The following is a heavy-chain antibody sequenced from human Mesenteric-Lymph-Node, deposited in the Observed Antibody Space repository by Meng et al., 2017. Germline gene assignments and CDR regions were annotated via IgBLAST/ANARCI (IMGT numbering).Heavy chain of an antibody. J-gene: IGHJ5*02. D-gene: IGHD4-17*01. V-gene: IGHV1-69*06. Sequence: QLVRFGSWVKKPGWSGRVHWKVFGGTFSRYAIGWLGQAPGKGFGWLVGISPMLGPAKDAQKLQGRVTITADKSTSPAYLGLGSLRSESTAVYYCASPHDCGDMNSFDPWGQGTLVTVSS. CDR3: ASPHDCGDMNSFDP. CDR1: GGTFSRYA. CDR2: ISPMLGPA.